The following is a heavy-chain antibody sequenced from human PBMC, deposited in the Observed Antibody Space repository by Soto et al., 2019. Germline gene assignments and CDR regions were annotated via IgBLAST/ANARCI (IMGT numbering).Heavy chain of an antibody. CDR2: INPSGEHT. Sequence: ASVKVSCKASGYSFKDHYMHWVRQAPGRGLEWVGIINPSGEHTSYAQQFRGRVAMTRDTSTRTAYMEPRSLRSEDTAVYFCARISCKGGSCYFDFDHWGQGTLVTV. D-gene: IGHD2-15*01. V-gene: IGHV1-46*02. J-gene: IGHJ4*02. CDR3: ARISCKGGSCYFDFDH. CDR1: GYSFKDHY.